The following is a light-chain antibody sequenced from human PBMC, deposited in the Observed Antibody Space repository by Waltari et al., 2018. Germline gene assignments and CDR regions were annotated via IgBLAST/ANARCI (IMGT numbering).Light chain of an antibody. V-gene: IGLV1-51*01. CDR1: SPNIGGNY. CDR3: GTWDRSLAAGV. Sequence: QSVLTQPPSVSAAPGQKVTISCPGSSPNIGGNYVAWYQHLPGAAPKLVIYDNDQRPSGIPDRFSGSKSGTSATLVITGLQTGDEADYYCGTWDRSLAAGVFGGGTKVTVL. J-gene: IGLJ3*02. CDR2: DND.